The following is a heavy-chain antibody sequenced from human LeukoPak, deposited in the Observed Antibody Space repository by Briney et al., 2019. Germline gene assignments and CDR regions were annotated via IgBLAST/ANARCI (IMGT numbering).Heavy chain of an antibody. CDR2: ITASGTAM. V-gene: IGHV3-48*02. Sequence: GGSLRLSCAASGFTFSSYSMNWVRQAPGKGLEWVSHITASGTAMFYADSVKGRFTISRDNAKISLYLQMNSLRDEDTAVYYCASSGSYRFDYWGQGTLVTVSS. CDR3: ASSGSYRFDY. CDR1: GFTFSSYS. D-gene: IGHD1-26*01. J-gene: IGHJ4*02.